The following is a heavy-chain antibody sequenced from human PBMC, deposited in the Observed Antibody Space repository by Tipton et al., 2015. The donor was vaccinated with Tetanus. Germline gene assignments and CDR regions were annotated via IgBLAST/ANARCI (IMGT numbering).Heavy chain of an antibody. CDR3: ARAGGGSWGNFDY. CDR1: GGSISSYY. D-gene: IGHD6-13*01. Sequence: TLSLTCTVSGGSISSYYWSWIRQPPGKGLEWIGYISYSGSTNSNPSLKSRVTISVDASKNQFSLELTSVTAADTAVYYCARAGGGSWGNFDYWGQGTLVTVSS. CDR2: ISYSGST. J-gene: IGHJ4*02. V-gene: IGHV4-59*08.